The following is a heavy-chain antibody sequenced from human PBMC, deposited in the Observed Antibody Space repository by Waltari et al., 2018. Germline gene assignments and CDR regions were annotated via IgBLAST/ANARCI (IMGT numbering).Heavy chain of an antibody. J-gene: IGHJ4*02. CDR2: INPNSGDT. D-gene: IGHD4-17*01. CDR3: ARDLGSDYGNRDY. Sequence: QVHLVQSGADVKKPGASVKVPCKASGYTSTGSYIPWVRRAPGQGLEWMGRINPNSGDTNYAQKFQGRVTLTRDTSINTAYMELSSLKSDDTAVYYCARDLGSDYGNRDYWGQGTLVTVPS. V-gene: IGHV1-2*06. CDR1: GYTSTGSY.